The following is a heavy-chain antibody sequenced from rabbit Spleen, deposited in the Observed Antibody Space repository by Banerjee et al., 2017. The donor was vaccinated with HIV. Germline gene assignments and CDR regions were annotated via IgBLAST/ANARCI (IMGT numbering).Heavy chain of an antibody. CDR1: GFSFSSSYW. J-gene: IGHJ4*01. D-gene: IGHD6-1*01. CDR2: TYNGGGST. CDR3: ARDLNAYFRRTSL. V-gene: IGHV1S45*01. Sequence: QEQLEESGGDLVKPEGSLTLTCTASGFSFSSSYWICWVRQAPGKGPEWIACTYNGGGSTYYANWARGRFTISKTSSTTVTLQMTSLTAADTATYFCARDLNAYFRRTSLWGPGTLVTVS.